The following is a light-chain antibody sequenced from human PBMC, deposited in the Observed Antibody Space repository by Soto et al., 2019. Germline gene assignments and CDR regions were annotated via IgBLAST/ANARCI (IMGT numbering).Light chain of an antibody. CDR2: KVS. Sequence: DVVVTQSPLSLPVTLGQGASISCRSSQSLVYSDGNTYLSWFQQRPGQSPRRLIYKVSNRDSGVPDRFSGSGSGTDCTLKISRVEADDVGVYYCMQGTHWPPITFGQGTRLEIK. CDR3: MQGTHWPPIT. CDR1: QSLVYSDGNTY. V-gene: IGKV2-30*01. J-gene: IGKJ5*01.